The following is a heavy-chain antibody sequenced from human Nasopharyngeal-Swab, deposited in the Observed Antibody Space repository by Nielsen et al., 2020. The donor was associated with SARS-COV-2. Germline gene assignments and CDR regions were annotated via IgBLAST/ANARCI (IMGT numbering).Heavy chain of an antibody. CDR2: ISSSSSYI. J-gene: IGHJ6*02. D-gene: IGHD3-3*01. V-gene: IGHV3-21*01. Sequence: GGSLRLSCAASGFTFNNYNFNWVRQAPGKGPEWVSSISSSSSYIYYADSVKGRFTIFRDNAKNSLYLQMNSLRAEDTAVYYCARDGLDYDFWSAYFMDVWGQGTTVTVSS. CDR3: ARDGLDYDFWSAYFMDV. CDR1: GFTFNNYN.